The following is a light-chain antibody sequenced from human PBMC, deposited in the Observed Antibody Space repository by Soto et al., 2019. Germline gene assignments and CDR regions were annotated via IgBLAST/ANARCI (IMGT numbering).Light chain of an antibody. CDR1: SSDVGGYNY. J-gene: IGLJ1*01. V-gene: IGLV2-14*03. CDR2: DVS. CDR3: SSYTSSSTLSTYV. Sequence: QSALTQPGSVSGSPGQAITISGTGTSSDVGGYNYVSWYQHHPGKAPKLMIYDVSNRPSGVSNRFSGSKSGNTASLIISGLQAEDEAYYYCSSYTSSSTLSTYVFGTGTKLTVL.